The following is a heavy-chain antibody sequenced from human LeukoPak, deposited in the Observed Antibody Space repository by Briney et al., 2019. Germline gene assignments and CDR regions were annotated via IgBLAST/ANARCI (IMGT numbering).Heavy chain of an antibody. J-gene: IGHJ4*02. Sequence: GRSLRLSCAASGFTFSSYGMHWVRQAPGKGLEWVAVISHDGSNKYYADSVKGRFTIPRDNSKNTLYLQMNSLRAEDTAVYYCAKDLSADIWGQGTLVTVSS. CDR3: AKDLSADI. D-gene: IGHD2-15*01. CDR1: GFTFSSYG. CDR2: ISHDGSNK. V-gene: IGHV3-30*18.